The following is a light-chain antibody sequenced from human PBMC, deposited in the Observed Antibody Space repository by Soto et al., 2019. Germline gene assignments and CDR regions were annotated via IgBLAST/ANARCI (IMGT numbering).Light chain of an antibody. CDR1: SRDIGSYNL. CDR2: EGS. V-gene: IGLV2-23*01. Sequence: QSALAQPASVSGSPGQSISISCTGSSRDIGSYNLVSWYQHHPGKAPKLIIYEGSKRPSRVSNRFSASTSGNAASLTISGLQTEDEADYYCCSYSDSDALWLFGGGTKLTVL. CDR3: CSYSDSDALWL. J-gene: IGLJ2*01.